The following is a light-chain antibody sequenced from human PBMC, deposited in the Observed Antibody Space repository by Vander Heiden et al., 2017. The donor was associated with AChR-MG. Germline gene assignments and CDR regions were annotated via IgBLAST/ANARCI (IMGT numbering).Light chain of an antibody. CDR1: QSVSTN. CDR3: QVYYKSTRA. CDR2: GAT. J-gene: IGKJ4*01. V-gene: IGKV3-15*01. Sequence: EIMMTQSPATLSVSPGEGATLSCRASQSVSTNLAWYQQKPGHAPRLLIYGATTRAIGIPARFSGSGSGTEFTLTISTLQSEDFAVYYCQVYYKSTRAFGGGTKVEIK.